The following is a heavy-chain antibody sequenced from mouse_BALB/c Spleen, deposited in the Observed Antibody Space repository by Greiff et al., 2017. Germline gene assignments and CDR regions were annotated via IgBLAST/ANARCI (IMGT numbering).Heavy chain of an antibody. CDR3: ASIYYGNYYAMDY. D-gene: IGHD2-1*01. CDR2: ISYSGST. J-gene: IGHJ4*01. CDR1: GYSITSDYA. V-gene: IGHV3-2*02. Sequence: EVHLVESGPGLVKPSQSLSLTCTVTGYSITSDYAWTWIRQFPGNKLEWMGYISYSGSTSYNPSLKSRISITRDTSKNQFFLQLNSVTTEDTATYYCASIYYGNYYAMDYWGQGTSVTVSS.